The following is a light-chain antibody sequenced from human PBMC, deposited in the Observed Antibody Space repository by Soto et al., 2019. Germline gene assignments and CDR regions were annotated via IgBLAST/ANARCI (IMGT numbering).Light chain of an antibody. V-gene: IGKV3-11*01. Sequence: EIVLTQSPATLSLSPGERATLSCRASQSVRSNLAWYQQKPGQAPRLLIYDASNRATGIPGRFSGSGSGTDFTLTISNLEPEDFAVYYCQQRSNWPGTFGQGAKVEIK. J-gene: IGKJ1*01. CDR1: QSVRSN. CDR3: QQRSNWPGT. CDR2: DAS.